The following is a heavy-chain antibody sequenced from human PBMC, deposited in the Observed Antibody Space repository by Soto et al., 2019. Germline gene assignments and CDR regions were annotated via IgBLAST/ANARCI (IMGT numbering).Heavy chain of an antibody. CDR3: AREGATAMVSYIPWFDP. CDR1: CGCISRGGYD. Sequence: TLSLTCTVSCGCISRGGYDWSWIRQHPGKGLEWIGYIYYSGSTYYNPSLKSRVTISVDTSKNQFSLKLISVTAADTAVYYCAREGATAMVSYIPWFDPWGQGTLVTVSS. J-gene: IGHJ5*02. V-gene: IGHV4-31*03. CDR2: IYYSGST. D-gene: IGHD5-18*01.